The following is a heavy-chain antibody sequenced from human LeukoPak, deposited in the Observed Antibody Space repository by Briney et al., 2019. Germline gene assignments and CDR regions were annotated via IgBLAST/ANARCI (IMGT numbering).Heavy chain of an antibody. CDR2: ISGSGVYT. Sequence: PGGSLRPSCAASGFTFDSYGMDWVRQAPGKGLEWVSGISGSGVYTYYADSVKGRFTISRDNSKNTLYLVMNSLRVDDTAVYYCAKNGDRGAYCSGGTCYPYYYYYMDVWGKGTTVTISS. D-gene: IGHD2-15*01. CDR3: AKNGDRGAYCSGGTCYPYYYYYMDV. V-gene: IGHV3-23*01. CDR1: GFTFDSYG. J-gene: IGHJ6*03.